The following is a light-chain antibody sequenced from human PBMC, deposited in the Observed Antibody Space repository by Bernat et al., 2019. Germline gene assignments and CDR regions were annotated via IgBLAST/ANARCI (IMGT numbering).Light chain of an antibody. CDR2: GAS. V-gene: IGKV3-20*01. CDR3: QQLWT. J-gene: IGKJ3*01. CDR1: QTISSSY. Sequence: EIVLMQSPGTLSLSPGERATLSCRASQTISSSYLGWYQQKPGQSPRPLIYGASSRATGLPDRFSGSGSGTDFTLTIGRLELEGFAVYYCQQLWTFGPEIKVDIK.